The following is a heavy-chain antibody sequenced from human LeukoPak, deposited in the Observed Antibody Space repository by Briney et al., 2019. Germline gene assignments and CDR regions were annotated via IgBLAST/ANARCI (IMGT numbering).Heavy chain of an antibody. CDR3: ARDGEGIVGATGEYGMDV. CDR1: GFTFSSYS. V-gene: IGHV3-21*04. Sequence: GGSLRLSCAASGFTFSSYSMNWVRQAPGKGLEWVSSISSSSSYIYYADSVKGRFTISRDNAKNSLYLQMNSLRAEDTAVYYCARDGEGIVGATGEYGMDVWGQGTTVTVSS. D-gene: IGHD1-26*01. CDR2: ISSSSSYI. J-gene: IGHJ6*02.